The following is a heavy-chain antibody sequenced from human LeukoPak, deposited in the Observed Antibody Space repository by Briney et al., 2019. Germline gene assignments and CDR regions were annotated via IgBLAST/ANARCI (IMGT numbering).Heavy chain of an antibody. CDR1: GFTFSSYW. J-gene: IGHJ4*02. Sequence: GGSLRLSCAASGFTFSSYWMSWVRQAPGKGLEWVANIKQDGSEKYYVDSVKGRFTISRDNAKNSLYLQMNSLRAEDTAVYYCARWRDFYDSSGYPYYFDYWGQGTLVTVSS. D-gene: IGHD3-22*01. V-gene: IGHV3-7*01. CDR2: IKQDGSEK. CDR3: ARWRDFYDSSGYPYYFDY.